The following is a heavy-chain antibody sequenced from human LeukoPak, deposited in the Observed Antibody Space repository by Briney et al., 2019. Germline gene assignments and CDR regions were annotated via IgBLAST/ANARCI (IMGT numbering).Heavy chain of an antibody. Sequence: PGRSLRLSCAASGFTFSSYGMHWVRQAPGKGLEWVAVIWYDGSNKYYADSVKGRFTISSDNSKNTLYLQMNSLRAEDTAVYYCARDLGYCSGGSCYSGGFDYWGQGTLVTVSS. CDR2: IWYDGSNK. D-gene: IGHD2-15*01. CDR1: GFTFSSYG. CDR3: ARDLGYCSGGSCYSGGFDY. V-gene: IGHV3-33*01. J-gene: IGHJ4*02.